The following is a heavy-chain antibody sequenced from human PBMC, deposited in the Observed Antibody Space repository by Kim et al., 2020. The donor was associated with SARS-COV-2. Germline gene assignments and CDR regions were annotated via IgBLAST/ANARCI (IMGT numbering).Heavy chain of an antibody. Sequence: GGSLRLSCAASGFTFSDSAIHWVRQASGKGLEWVGRIRSKANTYATAYAASVKGRFTISRDDSKNTAYLQMNSLKTEDTAVYFCTRVPGTPLAFWDAFDIWGQGTKVTVSS. D-gene: IGHD1-1*01. CDR3: TRVPGTPLAFWDAFDI. CDR1: GFTFSDSA. V-gene: IGHV3-73*01. J-gene: IGHJ3*02. CDR2: IRSKANTYAT.